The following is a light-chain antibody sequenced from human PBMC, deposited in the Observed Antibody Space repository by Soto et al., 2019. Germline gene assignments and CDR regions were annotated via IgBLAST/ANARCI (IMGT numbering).Light chain of an antibody. CDR3: QSYDSSLSGSNVV. CDR1: SSNIGAGYD. CDR2: GNS. J-gene: IGLJ2*01. V-gene: IGLV1-40*01. Sequence: QSVLTQPPSVSGAPGQRVTISCTGSSSNIGAGYDVHWYQQLLGTAPKLLIYGNSNRPSGVPDRFSGSKSGTSASLAITGLQAEDEADYYCQSYDSSLSGSNVVFGGGTKVTVL.